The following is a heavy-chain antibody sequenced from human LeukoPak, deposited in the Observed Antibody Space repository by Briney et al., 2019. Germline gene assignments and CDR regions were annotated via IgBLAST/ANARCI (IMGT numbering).Heavy chain of an antibody. CDR3: VRDWDHFDFDS. J-gene: IGHJ5*01. V-gene: IGHV3-9*01. D-gene: IGHD3-9*01. CDR1: GFTFDDYA. CDR2: ISWNSGSI. Sequence: GGSLRLSCAASGFTFDDYAMHWVRQAPGKGLEWVSGISWNSGSIGYADSVKGRFTISGDNAKNTLYLQMKSLRAEDTAVYYCVRDWDHFDFDSWGLGTLVTVSS.